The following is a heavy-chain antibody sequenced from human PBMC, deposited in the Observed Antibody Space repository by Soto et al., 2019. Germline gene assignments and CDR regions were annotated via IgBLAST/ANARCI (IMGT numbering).Heavy chain of an antibody. D-gene: IGHD4-17*01. CDR1: GGSISSGGYY. V-gene: IGHV4-31*03. CDR3: WAGARYGPYGGNEEIDY. CDR2: IYYSGST. Sequence: QVQLQESGPGLVKPSQTLSLTCTVSGGSISSGGYYWSWIRKHPGKGLEWIGYIYYSGSTYYNPSLKSRVTISVDTSKNQFSLKLSSVTAADTAVYYCWAGARYGPYGGNEEIDYWGQGTLVTVSS. J-gene: IGHJ4*02.